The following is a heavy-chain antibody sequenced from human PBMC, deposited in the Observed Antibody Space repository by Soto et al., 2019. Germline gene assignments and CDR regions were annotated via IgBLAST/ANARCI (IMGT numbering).Heavy chain of an antibody. D-gene: IGHD3-10*02. CDR1: GYSFTSHG. J-gene: IGHJ6*03. CDR2: ISANSGDT. Sequence: QVQLVQSGAEVKKPGASVKVSCKASGYSFTSHGISWVRQAPGQGLEWMGWISANSGDTNYAQKLQGRVTVTTDTSTSTAYLELRSLRSEDTAVYYCARIVRGSNIDYYHYIDGWGKGTTVTVSS. CDR3: ARIVRGSNIDYYHYIDG. V-gene: IGHV1-18*01.